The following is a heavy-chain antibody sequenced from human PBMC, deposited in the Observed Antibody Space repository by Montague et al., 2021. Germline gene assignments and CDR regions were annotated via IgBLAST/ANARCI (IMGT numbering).Heavy chain of an antibody. Sequence: SLSLSCAASGFTISTFAMNWVRQAPGKGLEWVSAISGTGDRTNYADSVQGRFTISRDDSKSTLYLQMNSLRAEDTAIYYCAKVRTTVTSFAAFDYWGQGTLVTVSS. CDR1: GFTISTFA. CDR3: AKVRTTVTSFAAFDY. CDR2: ISGTGDRT. V-gene: IGHV3-23*01. D-gene: IGHD4-17*01. J-gene: IGHJ4*02.